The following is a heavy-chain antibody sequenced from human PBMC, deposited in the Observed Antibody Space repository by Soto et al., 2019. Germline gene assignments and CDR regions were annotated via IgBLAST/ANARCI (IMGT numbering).Heavy chain of an antibody. CDR2: TPSTGSP. CDR3: ARVGWGGDS. CDR1: GGSVSSGSYH. Sequence: QVQLQESGPGLVKPSETLSLTCSVSGGSVSSGSYHWRWIRQPPGKGLEWIGLTPSTGSPEYNPTLKSRVVISIARSKNQFSLQLSSVTAADTAVYFCARVGWGGDSGGQGTLVTVSS. V-gene: IGHV4-61*01. D-gene: IGHD7-27*01. J-gene: IGHJ4*02.